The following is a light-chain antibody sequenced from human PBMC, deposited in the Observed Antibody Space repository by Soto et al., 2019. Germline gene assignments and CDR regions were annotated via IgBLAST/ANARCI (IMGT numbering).Light chain of an antibody. CDR1: HIVNYNY. J-gene: IGKJ2*01. Sequence: ELVLSQSPGTLSLSPGERATLSCRASHIVNYNYLAWYQQKPGQAPRLLIYGASSRATGIPDRFSGSGSGQDFPLTISGLEPEDFAVYYCQQFQTSPYTFGQGTKLEIK. V-gene: IGKV3-20*01. CDR3: QQFQTSPYT. CDR2: GAS.